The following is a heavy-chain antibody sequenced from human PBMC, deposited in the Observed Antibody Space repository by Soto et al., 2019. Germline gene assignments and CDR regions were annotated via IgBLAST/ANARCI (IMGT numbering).Heavy chain of an antibody. Sequence: QVQLVQSGAEVKKPGASVKVSCKASGYTFTSYGISWVRQAPGHGLEWMGWISAYNGNTNYAQKLHGRVTMTPVTSTSTADMELRSLRSADAAVYYCASDPPYSSGWYAGFDPWGQGTLVTVSS. CDR2: ISAYNGNT. D-gene: IGHD6-19*01. V-gene: IGHV1-18*01. CDR1: GYTFTSYG. J-gene: IGHJ5*02. CDR3: ASDPPYSSGWYAGFDP.